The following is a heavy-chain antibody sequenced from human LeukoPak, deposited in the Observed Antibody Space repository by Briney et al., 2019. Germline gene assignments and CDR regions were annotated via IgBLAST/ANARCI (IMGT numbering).Heavy chain of an antibody. Sequence: TGGSLRLSCAASGFTVSSNYMSWVRQAPGRGLEWVSVISSGENPYYADSVKGRFTISRDNSKNAVHIQMNSLRAEDTAVYYCARTNFWSGHWGQGTLVTVSS. V-gene: IGHV3-53*01. J-gene: IGHJ4*02. CDR1: GFTVSSNY. CDR3: ARTNFWSGH. CDR2: ISSGENP. D-gene: IGHD3-3*01.